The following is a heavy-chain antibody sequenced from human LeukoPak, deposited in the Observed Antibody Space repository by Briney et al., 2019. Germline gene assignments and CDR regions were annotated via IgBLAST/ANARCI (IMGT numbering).Heavy chain of an antibody. D-gene: IGHD3-22*01. CDR3: ARFYDSGYFAL. CDR2: IYYSGGT. J-gene: IGHJ2*01. Sequence: PSETLSLTCTVSGGSISNYYWSWTRQPPGKGLQWIVYIYYSGGTNYNPSLKSRVTISIDTSKNQFSLKLSSVTAADTAVYYCARFYDSGYFALWGRGTLVTVSS. V-gene: IGHV4-59*08. CDR1: GGSISNYY.